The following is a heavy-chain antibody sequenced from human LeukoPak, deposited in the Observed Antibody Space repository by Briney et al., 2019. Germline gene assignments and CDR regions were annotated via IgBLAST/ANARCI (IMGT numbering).Heavy chain of an antibody. CDR3: ARDKEPELWYSSSWYGPFDY. Sequence: GGSLRLSCAASGFTFSSYAMHWVRRAPGKGLEWVAVISYDGSNKYYADSVKGRFTISRDNSKNTLYLQMNSLRAEDTAVYYCARDKEPELWYSSSWYGPFDYWGQGTLVTVSS. V-gene: IGHV3-30-3*01. CDR2: ISYDGSNK. D-gene: IGHD6-13*01. J-gene: IGHJ4*02. CDR1: GFTFSSYA.